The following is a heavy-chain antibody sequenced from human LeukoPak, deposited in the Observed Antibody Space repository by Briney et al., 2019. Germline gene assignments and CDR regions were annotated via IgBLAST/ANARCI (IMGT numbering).Heavy chain of an antibody. CDR1: GYTFTSYD. CDR3: ALRSRGYSGYDAFDY. Sequence: ASVKVSCKASGYTFTSYDINWVRQATGQGVEWMGWMNPNSGNTGYAQKFQGRVTMTRNTSISTAYMELSSLRSEDTAVYYCALRSRGYSGYDAFDYWGQGTLVTVSS. V-gene: IGHV1-8*01. D-gene: IGHD5-12*01. J-gene: IGHJ4*02. CDR2: MNPNSGNT.